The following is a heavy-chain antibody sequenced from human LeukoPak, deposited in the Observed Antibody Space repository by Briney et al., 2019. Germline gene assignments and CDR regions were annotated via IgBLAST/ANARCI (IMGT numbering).Heavy chain of an antibody. CDR1: GFTFSSYS. Sequence: GGSLRLSCAASGFTFSSYSMNWVRQAPGKGLEWVSYISSSSSTIYYADSVKGRFTISRDNAKNSLYLQMNSLRAEDTAVYYCARDREQLLDYWGQGTLVTVSS. V-gene: IGHV3-48*04. CDR3: ARDREQLLDY. D-gene: IGHD6-13*01. CDR2: ISSSSSTI. J-gene: IGHJ4*02.